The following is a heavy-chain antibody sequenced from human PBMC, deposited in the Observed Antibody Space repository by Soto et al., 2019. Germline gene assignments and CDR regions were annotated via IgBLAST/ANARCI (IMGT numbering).Heavy chain of an antibody. V-gene: IGHV3-23*01. J-gene: IGHJ6*03. D-gene: IGHD6-6*01. CDR1: GFTFSSYA. CDR2: ISGSGGST. Sequence: PGGSLRLSCAASGFTFSSYAMSWVRQAPGKGLEWVSAISGSGGSTYYADSVKGRFTISRDNSKNTLYLQMNSLRAEDTAVYYCAKNGPDSSIAARSGYYYMDVWGKGTTVTVSS. CDR3: AKNGPDSSIAARSGYYYMDV.